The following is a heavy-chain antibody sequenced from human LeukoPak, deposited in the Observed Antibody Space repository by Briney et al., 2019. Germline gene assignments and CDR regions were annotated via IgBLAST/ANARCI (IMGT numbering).Heavy chain of an antibody. Sequence: GSLRLSCAASGFTFSSYEMNWVRQAPGKGLEWVSYISSSGSSTHYADSVKGRFTISRDNAKNSLYLQMNSLRAEDTAVYYCARRGVAAAVYDYWGQGTLVTVSS. CDR1: GFTFSSYE. J-gene: IGHJ4*02. CDR2: ISSSGSST. V-gene: IGHV3-48*03. CDR3: ARRGVAAAVYDY. D-gene: IGHD6-13*01.